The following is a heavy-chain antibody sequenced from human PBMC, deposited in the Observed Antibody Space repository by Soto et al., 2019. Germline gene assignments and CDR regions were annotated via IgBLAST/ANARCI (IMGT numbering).Heavy chain of an antibody. CDR3: ATETYSNYFVF. V-gene: IGHV4-30-4*01. CDR2: IYYGGST. Sequence: PSETLSLTCTVSGASITSGDYYWSWIRQSPGKGLEWIGYIYYGGSTFYNPSLKTRISISIDSSKNQFSLNLHSVTAADTAVYYCATETYSNYFVFWGRGTLVTVAS. D-gene: IGHD4-4*01. CDR1: GASITSGDYY. J-gene: IGHJ2*01.